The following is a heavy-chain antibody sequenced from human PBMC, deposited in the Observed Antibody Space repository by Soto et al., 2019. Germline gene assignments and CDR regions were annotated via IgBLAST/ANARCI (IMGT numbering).Heavy chain of an antibody. V-gene: IGHV1-69*01. CDR1: GGTFSSYA. J-gene: IGHJ6*02. Sequence: QVQLVQSGAEVKKPGSSVKVSCKASGGTFSSYAISWVRQAPGQGLEWMGGIIPIFGTANYAQKFQGRVTITADESTSTGDMELSSLRSEDTSVYYCASGTGYSYGYYYYFGLDVWGQGTTVTVSS. CDR2: IIPIFGTA. D-gene: IGHD5-18*01. CDR3: ASGTGYSYGYYYYFGLDV.